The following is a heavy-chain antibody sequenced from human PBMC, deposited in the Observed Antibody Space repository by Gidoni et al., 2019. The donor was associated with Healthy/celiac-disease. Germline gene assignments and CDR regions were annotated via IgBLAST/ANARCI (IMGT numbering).Heavy chain of an antibody. V-gene: IGHV3-21*01. Sequence: EVQLVTSGGGLVKPGGSLRLSCAASGFTFSSYSMNWVRQAPGKGLEWVSSISSSSSYIYYADSVQGRFTISRDNAKNSLYLQMNSLRAEDTAVYYCARDIDYYGSGSYDAFDIWGQGTMVTVSS. CDR1: GFTFSSYS. J-gene: IGHJ3*02. CDR3: ARDIDYYGSGSYDAFDI. CDR2: ISSSSSYI. D-gene: IGHD3-10*01.